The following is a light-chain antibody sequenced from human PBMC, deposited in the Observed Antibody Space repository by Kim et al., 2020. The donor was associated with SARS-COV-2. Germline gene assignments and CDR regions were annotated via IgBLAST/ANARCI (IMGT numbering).Light chain of an antibody. CDR1: SLRSYY. J-gene: IGLJ2*01. V-gene: IGLV3-19*01. Sequence: SSELPQDPAVSVALGQTVRITCQGDSLRSYYATWYQQKSGQAPVLVFYGKDKRPSGIPDRFSGSSSGNTASLTITGAQAADEADYYCKSRDSRRGKVVFGGGTKVTV. CDR2: GKD. CDR3: KSRDSRRGKVV.